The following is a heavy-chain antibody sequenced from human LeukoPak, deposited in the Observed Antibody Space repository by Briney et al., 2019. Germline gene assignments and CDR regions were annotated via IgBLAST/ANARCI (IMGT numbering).Heavy chain of an antibody. V-gene: IGHV3-11*01. J-gene: IGHJ3*01. CDR1: GFIFSDHY. Sequence: KPGGSLRLSCAASGFIFSDHYMSWIRQAPGKGLEWISYISNGAGGTIHYADSVKGRFTISRDNAKSSVFLQMNSLRGEDTAVYYCAREAILDDAFDVWGHGTVVTVSS. CDR2: ISNGAGGTI. D-gene: IGHD3-3*02. CDR3: AREAILDDAFDV.